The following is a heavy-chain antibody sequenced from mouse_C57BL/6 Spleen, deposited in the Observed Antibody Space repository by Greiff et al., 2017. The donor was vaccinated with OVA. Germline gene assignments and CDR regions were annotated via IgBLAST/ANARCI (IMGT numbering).Heavy chain of an antibody. Sequence: VQLQQPGAELVKPGASVKMSCKASGYTFTSYWITWVKQRPGQGLEWIGDIYPGSGSTNYNEKFKSKATLTVDTSSSTAYMQLSSLTSEDSAVYYCAREDYYGSSGAMDYWGQGTSVTVSS. CDR1: GYTFTSYW. J-gene: IGHJ4*01. CDR3: AREDYYGSSGAMDY. V-gene: IGHV1-55*01. CDR2: IYPGSGST. D-gene: IGHD1-1*01.